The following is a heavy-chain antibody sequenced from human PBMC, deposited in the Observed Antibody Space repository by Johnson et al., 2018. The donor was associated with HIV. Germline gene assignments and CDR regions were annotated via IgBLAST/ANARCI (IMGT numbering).Heavy chain of an antibody. V-gene: IGHV3-23*04. CDR1: GFTFSSYA. CDR3: AKDPLVVPAATLDAFDI. J-gene: IGHJ3*02. CDR2: IGGSGTNT. D-gene: IGHD2-2*01. Sequence: VQLVESGGGLVQPGGSLRLSCAASGFTFSSYAMSWVRQAPGKGLEWVSSIGGSGTNTYYADSVKGRFTTSRDNSKNTLSLQMHSLRAEDPAIYYFAKDPLVVPAATLDAFDIWGQGTMVTVSS.